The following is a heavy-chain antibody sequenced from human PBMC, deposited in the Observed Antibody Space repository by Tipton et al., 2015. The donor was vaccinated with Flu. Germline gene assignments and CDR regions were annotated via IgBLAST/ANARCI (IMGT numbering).Heavy chain of an antibody. CDR1: GFSIGSRYY. Sequence: LRLSCVVSGFSIGSRYYWGWIRQPPGKGLEWIGSISHSGTTYYNPSLKSRVTISIDTFKNQFSLKLSSVTAADTAVYYCATTTYYYGLGSHDYWGQGTLVTVSS. V-gene: IGHV4-38-2*01. CDR2: ISHSGTT. CDR3: ATTTYYYGLGSHDY. J-gene: IGHJ4*02. D-gene: IGHD3-10*01.